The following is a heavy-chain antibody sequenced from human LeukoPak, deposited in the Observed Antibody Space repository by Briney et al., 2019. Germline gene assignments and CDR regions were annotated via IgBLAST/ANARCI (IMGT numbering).Heavy chain of an antibody. CDR3: AKAQYYDSSGGTLDY. V-gene: IGHV3-9*01. J-gene: IGHJ4*02. D-gene: IGHD3-22*01. CDR2: ISWNSGSI. Sequence: PGGSLRLSCAASGFTFDDYAMHWVRQAPGKGLEWVSGISWNSGSIGYADSVKGRFTISRDNAKHSLYLQMNSLRAEDTALYYCAKAQYYDSSGGTLDYWGQGTLVTVSS. CDR1: GFTFDDYA.